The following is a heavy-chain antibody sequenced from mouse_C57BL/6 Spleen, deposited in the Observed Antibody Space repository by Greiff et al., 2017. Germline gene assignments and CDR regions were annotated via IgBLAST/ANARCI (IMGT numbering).Heavy chain of an antibody. J-gene: IGHJ3*01. CDR1: GYSFTDYN. Sequence: VHVKQSGPELVKPGASVKISCKASGYSFTDYNMNWVKQSNGKSLEWIGVINPNYGTTSYNQQFKGQATLTVDQSSSTAYMQLNGLSSEDSAVYYCARKYYYGSSLAWCAYWGPGTLVTVSA. V-gene: IGHV1-39*01. D-gene: IGHD1-1*01. CDR3: ARKYYYGSSLAWCAY. CDR2: INPNYGTT.